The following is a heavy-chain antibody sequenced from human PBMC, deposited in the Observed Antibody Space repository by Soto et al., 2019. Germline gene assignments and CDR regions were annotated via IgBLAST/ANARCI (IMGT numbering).Heavy chain of an antibody. J-gene: IGHJ4*02. CDR2: VYYSGTT. V-gene: IGHV4-61*01. D-gene: IGHD4-17*01. CDR3: ARTTAVPNTLRSRYFFDY. Sequence: QVQLQESGPGLLKPSETLSLTCSVSGGSVSDKTYYWSWIRQPPGKRLEWIGYVYYSGTTNYNPSLKRRGTISVDMSKIRFSLRLSSVTTADTALYSCARTTAVPNTLRSRYFFDYWGQGTLVTVSS. CDR1: GGSVSDKTYY.